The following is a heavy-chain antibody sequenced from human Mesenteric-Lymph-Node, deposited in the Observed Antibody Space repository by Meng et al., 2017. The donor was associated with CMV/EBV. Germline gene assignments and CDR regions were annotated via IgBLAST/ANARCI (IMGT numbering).Heavy chain of an antibody. D-gene: IGHD5-18*01. Sequence: ASVKVSCKASGYTFTGYYMHWVRQAPGQGLEWMGWINPNSGGTNYAQKFQGRVTMTRDSSISTAYMELTRLRSDDTAIYYCARGRGYGYGLFGYYSDYWGQGTLVTVSS. CDR2: INPNSGGT. CDR1: GYTFTGYY. J-gene: IGHJ4*02. V-gene: IGHV1-2*02. CDR3: ARGRGYGYGLFGYYSDY.